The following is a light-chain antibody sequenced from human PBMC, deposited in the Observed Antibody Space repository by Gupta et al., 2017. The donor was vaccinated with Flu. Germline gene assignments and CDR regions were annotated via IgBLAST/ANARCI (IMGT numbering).Light chain of an antibody. J-gene: IGKJ1*01. Sequence: PSTLSASVGYRVTIPCRASQSLSNWLAWYQQKPGEAPTLLIYKGSGLESGVPSRFSGSGSGTEFTLTITTLQPEVFAIYYCQQDSNASWTFGQGTKVEI. CDR1: QSLSNW. CDR3: QQDSNASWT. V-gene: IGKV1-5*03. CDR2: KGS.